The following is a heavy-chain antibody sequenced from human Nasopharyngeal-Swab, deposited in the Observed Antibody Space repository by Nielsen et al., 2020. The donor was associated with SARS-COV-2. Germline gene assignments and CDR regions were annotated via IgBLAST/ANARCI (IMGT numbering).Heavy chain of an antibody. CDR1: GFTVSSYA. V-gene: IGHV3-30*04. D-gene: IGHD1-26*01. Sequence: GESLKISCAASGFTVSSYAMHWVRQAPGKGLEWVAVISYDGSNKYYADSVKGRFTISRDNSKNTLYLQMNSLRAEDTAVYYCARDFSEKGYYYYGMDVWGQGTTVTVSS. J-gene: IGHJ6*02. CDR3: ARDFSEKGYYYYGMDV. CDR2: ISYDGSNK.